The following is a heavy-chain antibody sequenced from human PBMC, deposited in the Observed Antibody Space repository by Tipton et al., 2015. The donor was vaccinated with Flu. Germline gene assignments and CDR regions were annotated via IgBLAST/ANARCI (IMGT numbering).Heavy chain of an antibody. CDR3: ARVGAVTMVRGLAFDAFDI. CDR1: GASISSESYY. V-gene: IGHV4-39*07. D-gene: IGHD3-10*01. Sequence: TLSLTCTVSGASISSESYYWGWIRQPPGKGLEWVGNIYHSGSTNYNPSLKSRVTISPDKSKNQFSLNLSSVTAADTAVYYCARVGAVTMVRGLAFDAFDIWGLGTMVAVSS. CDR2: IYHSGST. J-gene: IGHJ3*02.